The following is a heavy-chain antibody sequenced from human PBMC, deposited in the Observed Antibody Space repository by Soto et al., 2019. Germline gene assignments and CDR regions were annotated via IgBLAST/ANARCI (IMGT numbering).Heavy chain of an antibody. V-gene: IGHV4-59*08. CDR3: ARQGFGQLHGLVDV. CDR1: GGSITSHY. D-gene: IGHD3-10*01. CDR2: IHHSGST. J-gene: IGHJ6*02. Sequence: QVQLQESGPGLVKPSETLSLTCSVSGGSITSHYCSWFRQPPGKGLEWIGYIHHSGSTSYNPSLKSRVTMSVDTSKNQFSLKVSSVTAADTALYYRARQGFGQLHGLVDVWGPGTTVTVSS.